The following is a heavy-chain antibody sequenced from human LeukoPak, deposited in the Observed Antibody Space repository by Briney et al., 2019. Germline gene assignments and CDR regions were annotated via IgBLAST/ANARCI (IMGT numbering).Heavy chain of an antibody. V-gene: IGHV3-7*01. CDR3: ASHSSGWYL. D-gene: IGHD6-19*01. Sequence: GGSLRLSCAASGLTFSSWWMSWVRQAPGKGLEWVANIKQDGSEKYYVDSVEGRFTISRDNAKNSLYLQMNILGVEDTAIYYCASHSSGWYLWGQGTLVTVSS. CDR1: GLTFSSWW. CDR2: IKQDGSEK. J-gene: IGHJ4*02.